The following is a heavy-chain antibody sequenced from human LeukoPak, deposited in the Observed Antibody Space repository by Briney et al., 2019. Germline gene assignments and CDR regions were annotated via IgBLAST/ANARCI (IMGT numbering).Heavy chain of an antibody. D-gene: IGHD3-22*01. Sequence: PGGSLRLSCAASGFTFSIYSMNWVRQAPGKGLEWVSYISGRSNIIYYADSVKGRFTISRDNAKNSLSLQMNSLRDEDTAVYYFARDYDTTGRAFDIWGQGTMVTVSS. CDR3: ARDYDTTGRAFDI. CDR1: GFTFSIYS. J-gene: IGHJ3*02. CDR2: ISGRSNII. V-gene: IGHV3-48*02.